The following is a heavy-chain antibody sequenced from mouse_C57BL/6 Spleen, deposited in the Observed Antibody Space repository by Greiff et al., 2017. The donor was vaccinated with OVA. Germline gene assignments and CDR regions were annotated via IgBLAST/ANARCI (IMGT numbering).Heavy chain of an antibody. D-gene: IGHD2-2*01. Sequence: VQLQQSGAELAKPGASVKLSCKASGYTFTSYWMHWVNQRPGQGLEWFGYFNPSGGYPKYIQKFKDKAPLTADKSSSTAYMQLSSLTYEDSAVYYCARGGITMVTTGWYFDVWGTGTTVTVSS. CDR3: ARGGITMVTTGWYFDV. CDR2: FNPSGGYP. CDR1: GYTFTSYW. V-gene: IGHV1-7*01. J-gene: IGHJ1*03.